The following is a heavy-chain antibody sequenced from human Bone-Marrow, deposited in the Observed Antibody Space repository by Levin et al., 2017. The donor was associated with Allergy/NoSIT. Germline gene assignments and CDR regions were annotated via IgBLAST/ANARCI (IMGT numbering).Heavy chain of an antibody. Sequence: GGSLRLSCAASGFTFSNSSMNWVRQAPGKGLEWVSYISDSSSSIFYADSVKGRFTISRDNAKNSLFLQMNSLRDEDTAVYYCARDCPHLSYSSTWYYYYGMDVWGHGTTVTVSS. D-gene: IGHD6-13*01. V-gene: IGHV3-48*02. J-gene: IGHJ6*02. CDR3: ARDCPHLSYSSTWYYYYGMDV. CDR2: ISDSSSSI. CDR1: GFTFSNSS.